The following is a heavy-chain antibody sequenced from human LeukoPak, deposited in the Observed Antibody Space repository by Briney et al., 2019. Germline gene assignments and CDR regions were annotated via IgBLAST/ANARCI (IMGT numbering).Heavy chain of an antibody. CDR2: ISGSGGST. CDR3: ARRADYSNAFDI. J-gene: IGHJ3*02. CDR1: GFTVSSNY. Sequence: PGGSLRLSCAASGFTVSSNYMSWVRQAPGKGLEWVSAISGSGGSTYYADSVKGRFTISRDNAKNSLYLQINSLRAEDTAVYYCARRADYSNAFDIWGLGTVVTVSS. D-gene: IGHD3-10*01. V-gene: IGHV3-23*01.